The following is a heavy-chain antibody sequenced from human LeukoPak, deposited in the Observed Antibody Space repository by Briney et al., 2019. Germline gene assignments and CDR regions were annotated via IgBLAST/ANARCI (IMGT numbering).Heavy chain of an antibody. CDR1: GYTFTGYY. CDR3: ARDHYDDSPGTFDY. J-gene: IGHJ4*02. Sequence: ASVKVSCKASGYTFTGYYMHWVRQAPGQGLEWMGWIDPNSGGTNYAQKFQGRVTMTRDTSISTAYMELSRLRSDDTAVYYCARDHYDDSPGTFDYWGQGTLVTVSS. D-gene: IGHD1-1*01. CDR2: IDPNSGGT. V-gene: IGHV1-2*02.